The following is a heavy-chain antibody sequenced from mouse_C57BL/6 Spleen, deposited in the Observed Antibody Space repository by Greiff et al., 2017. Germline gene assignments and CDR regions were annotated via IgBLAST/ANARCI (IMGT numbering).Heavy chain of an antibody. CDR1: GYTFTSYW. V-gene: IGHV1-64*01. CDR2: IHPSSGST. Sequence: QVQLKQPGAELVKPGASVQLSCKASGYTFTSYWMHWVKQRPGQGLEWIGMIHPSSGSTNYNEKFKSKATLAVDKSSSTAYMQLSSLTSEDSAVYYCAWDYFDYWAQGTTLTVSS. J-gene: IGHJ2*01. CDR3: AWDYFDY.